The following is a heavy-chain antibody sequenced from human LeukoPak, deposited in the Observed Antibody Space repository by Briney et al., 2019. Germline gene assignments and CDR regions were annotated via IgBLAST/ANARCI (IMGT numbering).Heavy chain of an antibody. Sequence: SETLSLTCAVYGGSFSGYYWSWIRQPPGKGLEWIGEINHSGSTNYNPSLKSRVTISVDTSKNQFPLKLSSVTAADTAVYYCASRGTYYDSSGYYFFGYWGQGTLVTVSS. CDR1: GGSFSGYY. CDR3: ASRGTYYDSSGYYFFGY. D-gene: IGHD3-22*01. CDR2: INHSGST. J-gene: IGHJ4*02. V-gene: IGHV4-34*01.